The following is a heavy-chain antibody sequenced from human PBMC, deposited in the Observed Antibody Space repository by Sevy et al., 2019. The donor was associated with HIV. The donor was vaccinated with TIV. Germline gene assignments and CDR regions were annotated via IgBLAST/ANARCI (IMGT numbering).Heavy chain of an antibody. Sequence: GGSLRLSCAASGFTFDDYAMHWVRQAPGKGLEWVSGISWNSGSIGYADSVKGRFTISRDNAKNSLYLQMNSLRAEDTALYYCSKDINGAVAGTVSWGQGTLVTVSS. CDR1: GFTFDDYA. J-gene: IGHJ5*02. V-gene: IGHV3-9*01. CDR2: ISWNSGSI. CDR3: SKDINGAVAGTVS. D-gene: IGHD6-19*01.